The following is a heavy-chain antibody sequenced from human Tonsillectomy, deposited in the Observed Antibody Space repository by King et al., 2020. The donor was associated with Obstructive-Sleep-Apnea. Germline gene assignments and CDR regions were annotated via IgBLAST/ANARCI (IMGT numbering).Heavy chain of an antibody. CDR2: MYYSGNS. CDR1: GDSISNYY. CDR3: ARHRGVEDYGGYGDYFDY. D-gene: IGHD5-12*01. Sequence: QLQESGPGLVKPSETLSLTCTVSGDSISNYYWSWIRQPPGKGLEWIGYMYYSGNSNYNPSLNIRVTISVDTSKIQFSLRLSSVTAADTAVYYCARHRGVEDYGGYGDYFDYWGQGTLVTVSS. J-gene: IGHJ4*02. V-gene: IGHV4-59*08.